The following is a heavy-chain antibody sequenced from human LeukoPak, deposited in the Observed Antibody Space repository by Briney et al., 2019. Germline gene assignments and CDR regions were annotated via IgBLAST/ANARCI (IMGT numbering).Heavy chain of an antibody. CDR1: GFTFSRSW. V-gene: IGHV3-74*01. J-gene: IGHJ4*02. D-gene: IGHD5-24*01. Sequence: HPGGSLRLSCVASGFTFSRSWMHWVRQAPGKGLEWVSRINIDGSETTYADSGKGRFTFSRDNAKSTMYLQMNSLRADDTAVYYCARDRGDGYTAFDYCGQGPLVPVSS. CDR3: ARDRGDGYTAFDY. CDR2: INIDGSET.